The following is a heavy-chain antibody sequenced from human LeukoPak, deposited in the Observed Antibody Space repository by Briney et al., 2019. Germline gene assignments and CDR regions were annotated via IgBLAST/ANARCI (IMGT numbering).Heavy chain of an antibody. D-gene: IGHD3-22*01. CDR2: ISSSGSTI. CDR1: GFTFSSYE. J-gene: IGHJ1*01. CDR3: AGVQGREYYYDSSGYYYVPKYFQH. Sequence: PGGSLRLSCAASGFTFSSYEMNWVRQAPGKGLEWVSYISSSGSTIYYADSVKGRFTISRDNAKNSLYLQMNSLRAEDTAVYYCAGVQGREYYYDSSGYYYVPKYFQHWGQGTLVTVSS. V-gene: IGHV3-48*03.